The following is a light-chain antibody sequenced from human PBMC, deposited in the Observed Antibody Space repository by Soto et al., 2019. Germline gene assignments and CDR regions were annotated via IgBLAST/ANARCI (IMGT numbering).Light chain of an antibody. J-gene: IGLJ2*01. CDR3: SSYASSSTVI. CDR2: DVS. V-gene: IGLV2-14*01. CDR1: SSDVGAYNY. Sequence: QSVLTQPASVSGSPGQSITISCTGTSSDVGAYNYVSWYQQHPVKAPKLMIYDVSSRPSGISNSFSGSKSGNTASLTISGVQAEDEADYYCSSYASSSTVIFGGGTKVTVL.